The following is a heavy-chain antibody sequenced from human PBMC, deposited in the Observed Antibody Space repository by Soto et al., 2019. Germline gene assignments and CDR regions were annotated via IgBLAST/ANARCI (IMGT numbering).Heavy chain of an antibody. Sequence: QITLKESGPTLVKPTQTLTLTCTFSGFSLNTGGLGVGWIRQPPGKALEWLALIYWDGDKRYSPSLKSSLSISKDTTTNHVVLTMTSMDPGDTATYYCAHSRCGGDCLQSYSSHYYYGMDVWGEGTTVTVSS. D-gene: IGHD2-21*02. V-gene: IGHV2-5*02. CDR3: AHSRCGGDCLQSYSSHYYYGMDV. CDR2: IYWDGDK. J-gene: IGHJ6*04. CDR1: GFSLNTGGLG.